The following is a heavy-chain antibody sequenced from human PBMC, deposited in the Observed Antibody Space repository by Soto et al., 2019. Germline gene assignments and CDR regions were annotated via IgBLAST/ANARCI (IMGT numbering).Heavy chain of an antibody. CDR1: GYSFTIYW. D-gene: IGHD6-19*01. CDR3: ARGLGKAVAGTFDY. J-gene: IGHJ4*02. CDR2: IDPSDSYT. V-gene: IGHV5-10-1*01. Sequence: GESLKISCKGSGYSFTIYWISWVRQMPGKGLEWMGRIDPSDSYTNYSPSFQGHVTISVDKSISTAYLQWSSLKAADTAVYYCARGLGKAVAGTFDYWGQGTLVTVSS.